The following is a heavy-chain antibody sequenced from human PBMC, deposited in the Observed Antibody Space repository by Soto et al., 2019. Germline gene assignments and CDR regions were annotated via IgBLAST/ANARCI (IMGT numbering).Heavy chain of an antibody. J-gene: IGHJ4*02. V-gene: IGHV3-11*01. CDR3: ARRASTGRHFEY. D-gene: IGHD1-1*01. CDR2: ISSSGGSI. Sequence: QVQLVESGGGLVKPGGSLRLSCAASGFSFSDYYMIWIRQAPGKGLEWVSHISSSGGSIYYADSVKGRFTISRDNAQNSLYLQMNSLGAEDTAVYYCARRASTGRHFEYWGQGTLVTVSS. CDR1: GFSFSDYY.